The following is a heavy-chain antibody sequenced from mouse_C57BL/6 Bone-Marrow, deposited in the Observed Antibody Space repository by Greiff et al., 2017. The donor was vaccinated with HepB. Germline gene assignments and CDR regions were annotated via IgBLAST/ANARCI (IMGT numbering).Heavy chain of an antibody. CDR1: GYTFTSYW. V-gene: IGHV1-74*01. CDR2: IHPSDSDT. CDR3: AISSYGSSPAWFAY. D-gene: IGHD1-1*01. Sequence: QVQLKQPGAELVKPGASVKVSCKASGYTFTSYWMHWVKQRPGQGLEWIGRIHPSDSDTNYNQKFKGKATLTVDKSSSTAYMQPSSLTSEDSAVYYCAISSYGSSPAWFAYWGQGTLVTVSA. J-gene: IGHJ3*01.